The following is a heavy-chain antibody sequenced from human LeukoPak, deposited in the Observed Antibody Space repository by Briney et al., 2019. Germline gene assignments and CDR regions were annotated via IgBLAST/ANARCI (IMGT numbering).Heavy chain of an antibody. Sequence: GGSLRLSCAASGFTFSTYEMNWVRQAPGMGPGRGLEWVSYISNSGSTIYYAESVKGRFTISRDNAKNSLYLQMNSLRAEDTAVYYCARSPTGSGWYYFDYWGQGTLVTVSS. CDR2: ISNSGSTI. V-gene: IGHV3-48*03. CDR1: GFTFSTYE. CDR3: ARSPTGSGWYYFDY. D-gene: IGHD6-13*01. J-gene: IGHJ4*02.